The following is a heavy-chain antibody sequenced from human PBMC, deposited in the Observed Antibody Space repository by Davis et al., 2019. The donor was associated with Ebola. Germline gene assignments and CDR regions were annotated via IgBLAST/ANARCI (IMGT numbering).Heavy chain of an antibody. CDR2: ISSSSSYI. V-gene: IGHV3-21*01. Sequence: GESPKISCAASGFTFSSYAMSWVRQAPGKGLEWVSSISSSSSYIYYADSVKGRFTISRDNAKNSLYLQMNSLRAEDTAVYYCARDRRHYMDVWGKGTTVTVSS. J-gene: IGHJ6*03. CDR1: GFTFSSYA. CDR3: ARDRRHYMDV.